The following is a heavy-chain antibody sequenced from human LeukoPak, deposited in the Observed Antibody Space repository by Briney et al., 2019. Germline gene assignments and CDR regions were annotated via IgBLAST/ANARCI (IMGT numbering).Heavy chain of an antibody. V-gene: IGHV1-18*01. CDR2: ISAYNGNT. Sequence: ASVKVSCKASGYTFSNYGIGWVRQAPGQGLEWMGWISAYNGNTNYAQKVQGRVTMTTDTSTSTAYMELRSLRSDDTAVYYCARGKEYSSGWYGPTNYYYGMDVWGQGTTVTVSS. CDR1: GYTFSNYG. D-gene: IGHD6-19*01. CDR3: ARGKEYSSGWYGPTNYYYGMDV. J-gene: IGHJ6*02.